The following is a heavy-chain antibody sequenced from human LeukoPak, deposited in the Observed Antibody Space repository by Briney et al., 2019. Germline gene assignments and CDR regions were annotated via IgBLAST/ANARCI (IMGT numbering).Heavy chain of an antibody. J-gene: IGHJ4*02. CDR2: INPNSGGT. V-gene: IGHV1-2*02. CDR3: ARWPSKTPSKVFDY. CDR1: GYAFTGYY. Sequence: ASVKVSCKASGYAFTGYYMHWVRQAPGQGLEWMGWINPNSGGTNYAQKFQGRVTMTRDTSISTAYMELSRLRSDDTAVYYCARWPSKTPSKVFDYWGQGTLVTVSS.